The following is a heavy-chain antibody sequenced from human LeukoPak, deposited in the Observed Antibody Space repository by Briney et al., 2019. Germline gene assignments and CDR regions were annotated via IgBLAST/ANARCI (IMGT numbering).Heavy chain of an antibody. CDR2: MNPNSGNT. CDR1: GYTFTGYY. J-gene: IGHJ3*02. D-gene: IGHD4-11*01. Sequence: GASVKVSCKASGYTFTGYYMHWVRQAPGQGLEWMGWMNPNSGNTGYAQKFQGRVTITRNTSISTAYMELSSLRSEDTAVYYCARNQVTTGAFDIWGQGTMVTVSS. V-gene: IGHV1-8*03. CDR3: ARNQVTTGAFDI.